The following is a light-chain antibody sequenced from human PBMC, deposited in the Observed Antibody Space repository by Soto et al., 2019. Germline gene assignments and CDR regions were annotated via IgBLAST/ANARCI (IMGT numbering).Light chain of an antibody. CDR3: SSYAGSNNYV. Sequence: QSVLTQPASVSASPGQSITISCTGTRSDVGGYDYVSWYQQHPGKAPKVIIYEVSNRPSGVSNRFSGSKSGNTASLTISGLQAEDEADYYCSSYAGSNNYVFGTGTKVTVL. CDR1: RSDVGGYDY. J-gene: IGLJ1*01. V-gene: IGLV2-14*01. CDR2: EVS.